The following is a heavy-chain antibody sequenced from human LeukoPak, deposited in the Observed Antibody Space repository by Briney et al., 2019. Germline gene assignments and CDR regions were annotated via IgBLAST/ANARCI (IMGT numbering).Heavy chain of an antibody. J-gene: IGHJ4*02. CDR2: ISWDGGST. V-gene: IGHV3-43*01. CDR1: GFTFDDYT. Sequence: PEGSLRLSCAASGFTFDDYTMHWVRQAPGKGLEWVSLISWDGGSTYYADSVKGRFTISRDNSKNSLYLQMNSLRTEDTALYYCAKSGSIAARGLSHPDYWGQGTLVTVSS. CDR3: AKSGSIAARGLSHPDY. D-gene: IGHD6-6*01.